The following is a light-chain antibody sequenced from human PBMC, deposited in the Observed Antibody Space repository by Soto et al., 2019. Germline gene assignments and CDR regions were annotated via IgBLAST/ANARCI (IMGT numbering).Light chain of an antibody. J-gene: IGKJ1*01. V-gene: IGKV1-5*01. CDR2: DAS. CDR3: QQYNSYSP. CDR1: QSISSY. Sequence: DIQMTQSPSSLSASVGYRVTITCLASQSISSYLNWYQQKPGKAPXXLIYDASSLESGVPSRFSGSGSGTEFTLTISSLQPDDFATYYCQQYNSYSPFGQGTQVDIK.